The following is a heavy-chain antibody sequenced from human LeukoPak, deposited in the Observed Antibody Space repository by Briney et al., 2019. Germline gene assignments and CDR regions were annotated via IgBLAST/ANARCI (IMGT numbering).Heavy chain of an antibody. CDR3: ARDGIVVVPAAPGRYYYYGMDV. D-gene: IGHD2-2*01. CDR1: GFTFSSYG. Sequence: GRSLRLSCAASGFTFSSYGMHWVRQAPGKGLEWVAVIWYDGSNKYYADSVKGRFTISRDNSKNTLYLQMSSLRAEDTAVYYCARDGIVVVPAAPGRYYYYGMDVWGQGTTVTVSS. V-gene: IGHV3-33*01. CDR2: IWYDGSNK. J-gene: IGHJ6*02.